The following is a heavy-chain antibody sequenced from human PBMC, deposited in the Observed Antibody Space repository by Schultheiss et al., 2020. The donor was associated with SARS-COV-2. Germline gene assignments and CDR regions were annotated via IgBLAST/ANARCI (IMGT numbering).Heavy chain of an antibody. CDR3: ARDSMAVEYYGMDV. CDR1: GFTFSSYW. J-gene: IGHJ6*02. CDR2: ISWNSGSI. Sequence: GEFLKISCAASGFTFSSYWMSWVRQAPGKGLEWVSGISWNSGSIGYADSVKGRFTISRDNAKNSLYLQMNSLRAEDTAVYYCARDSMAVEYYGMDVWGQGTTVTVSS. D-gene: IGHD6-19*01. V-gene: IGHV3-48*04.